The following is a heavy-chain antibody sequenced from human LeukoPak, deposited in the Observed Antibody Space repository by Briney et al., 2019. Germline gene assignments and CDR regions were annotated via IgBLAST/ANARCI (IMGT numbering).Heavy chain of an antibody. Sequence: GGSLRLSCAASGFTVKDNFMSWVRQAPGKGLEWVSVLYSGGATYYADSVKGRFTVSRDNSKNIVFLQMNDLRTEDTAFYYCTRDSANYHFAYWGQGALVTVSS. V-gene: IGHV3-66*01. CDR3: TRDSANYHFAY. J-gene: IGHJ4*02. CDR2: LYSGGAT. D-gene: IGHD4/OR15-4a*01. CDR1: GFTVKDNF.